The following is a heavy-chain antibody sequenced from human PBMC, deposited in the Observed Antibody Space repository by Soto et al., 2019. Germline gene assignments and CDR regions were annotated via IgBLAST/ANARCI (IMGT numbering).Heavy chain of an antibody. V-gene: IGHV3-48*02. CDR2: MSSSSSTI. CDR3: ARGNLGYCSGGSCYVYYYYGMDV. D-gene: IGHD2-15*01. Sequence: EVQLVESGGGLVQPGGSLRLSCAASGFTFSSYSMNWVRQAPGKGLEWVSYMSSSSSTIYYTDSVKGRFTISRDNAKNSLYLQMNSLRDEDTAVYYCARGNLGYCSGGSCYVYYYYGMDVWGQGTTVTVSS. J-gene: IGHJ6*02. CDR1: GFTFSSYS.